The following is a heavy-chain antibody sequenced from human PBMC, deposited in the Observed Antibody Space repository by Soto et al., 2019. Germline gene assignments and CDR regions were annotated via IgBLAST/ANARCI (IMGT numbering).Heavy chain of an antibody. CDR3: ARNIYGSGSYFFFDY. CDR2: INPNSGGT. J-gene: IGHJ4*02. V-gene: IGHV1-2*02. Sequence: QVQLVQSGAEVKKPGASVKVSCKASGYTFTGYYMHWVRQAPGQGLEWMGWINPNSGGTNYAQKFQGRVTMTRDTSISTAYMELSRLRSDDTAVYYGARNIYGSGSYFFFDYWGQGTLVTVSS. D-gene: IGHD3-10*01. CDR1: GYTFTGYY.